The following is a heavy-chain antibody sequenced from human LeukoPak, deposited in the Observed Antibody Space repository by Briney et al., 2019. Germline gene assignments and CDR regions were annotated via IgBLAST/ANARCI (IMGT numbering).Heavy chain of an antibody. J-gene: IGHJ4*02. CDR2: ISSCSSYI. CDR1: GFTFSSYI. V-gene: IGHV3-21*01. Sequence: GGPLRLYCATSGFTFSSYIMTRVPPAPGKGVEWVSSISSCSSYIYYADPVKRLFTISRDNAKNSLYLQMNSLRAEDTAVYYCAKDPRGYDSSGYSDYWGQGTLVTVSS. D-gene: IGHD3-22*01. CDR3: AKDPRGYDSSGYSDY.